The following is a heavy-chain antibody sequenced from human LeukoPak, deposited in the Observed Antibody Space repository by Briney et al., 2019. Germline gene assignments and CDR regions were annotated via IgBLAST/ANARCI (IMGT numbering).Heavy chain of an antibody. V-gene: IGHV3-30*18. CDR1: GFTFSSYA. Sequence: GGSLRLSCAASGFTFSSYAMSWVRQPPGKGLEWVAVISYDGSNKYYADSVKGRFTISRDNSKNTLYLQMNSLRVEDTAVYYCAKEGSGWLFDYWGQGTLVTVSS. CDR3: AKEGSGWLFDY. CDR2: ISYDGSNK. J-gene: IGHJ4*02. D-gene: IGHD6-19*01.